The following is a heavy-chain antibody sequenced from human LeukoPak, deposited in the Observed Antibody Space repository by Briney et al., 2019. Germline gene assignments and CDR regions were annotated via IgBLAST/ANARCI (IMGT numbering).Heavy chain of an antibody. J-gene: IGHJ5*02. CDR1: GFTFSNYA. D-gene: IGHD3-10*01. V-gene: IGHV3-30*04. CDR2: ISYDGSNT. CDR3: ARNLPERSKLITMIRGVRSWFDP. Sequence: PGRSLRLSCAASGFTFSNYAMHWVRQAPGKGLEWVAAISYDGSNTKYADSVKGRFTISRDNSKNTLYLQMNSLRAEDTAVYYCARNLPERSKLITMIRGVRSWFDPWGQGTLVTVSS.